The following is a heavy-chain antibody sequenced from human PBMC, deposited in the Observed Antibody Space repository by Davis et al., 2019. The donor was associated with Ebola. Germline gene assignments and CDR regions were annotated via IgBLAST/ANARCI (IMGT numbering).Heavy chain of an antibody. D-gene: IGHD6-13*01. CDR2: ISGDNGNK. Sequence: AASVKVSCKASGYRFTSFRINWVRQASGQGLEWMGWISGDNGNKKYAQDLQGRVTMTTDTSTSTAYMEVRGLRSDDTAVYYCARTRGEQYLASFDFWGQGTLVTVSA. V-gene: IGHV1-18*01. CDR1: GYRFTSFR. J-gene: IGHJ4*02. CDR3: ARTRGEQYLASFDF.